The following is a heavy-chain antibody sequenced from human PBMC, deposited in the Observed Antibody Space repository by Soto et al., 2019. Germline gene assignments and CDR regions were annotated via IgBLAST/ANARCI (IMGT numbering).Heavy chain of an antibody. CDR3: AHRRDSSGYYYRGYFDY. J-gene: IGHJ4*02. V-gene: IGHV2-5*02. CDR1: GFSLSTSGVG. Sequence: QITLKESGPTLVKPTQTLTLTCTFSGFSLSTSGVGVGWIRQPPGRALEWLALIYGDDDKRYSPSLKNRLTIPRDTSKNQVVLTMTNMDPVDTATYYCAHRRDSSGYYYRGYFDYWGQGTLVTVSS. D-gene: IGHD3-22*01. CDR2: IYGDDDK.